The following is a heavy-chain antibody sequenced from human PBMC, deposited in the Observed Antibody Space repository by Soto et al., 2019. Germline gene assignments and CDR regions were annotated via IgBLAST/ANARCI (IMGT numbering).Heavy chain of an antibody. CDR2: IYYSGST. CDR1: GGSISSGGYY. J-gene: IGHJ4*02. V-gene: IGHV4-31*03. Sequence: SETLSLTCTVSGGSISSGGYYWSWIRQHPGKGLEWIGYIYYSGSTYYNPSLKSRVTISVDTSKNQFSLKLSSVTAADTAVYYCARAVPDYSNYPPRYYYFDYWGQGTLVTVSS. CDR3: ARAVPDYSNYPPRYYYFDY. D-gene: IGHD4-4*01.